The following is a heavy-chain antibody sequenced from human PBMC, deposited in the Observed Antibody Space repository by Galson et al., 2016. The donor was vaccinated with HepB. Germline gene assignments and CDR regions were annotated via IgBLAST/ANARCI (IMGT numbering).Heavy chain of an antibody. V-gene: IGHV3-11*01. Sequence: SLRLSCAASGFTFSDYYMTWIRQAPGKGLEWVPDISASDSTIYYADSVKGRFTISRDNCQNSLYLQMNSLRTEDTAVYYWAKAGCCMSASSQYYYYSVDVWGQGTTVTVSS. D-gene: IGHD2-8*02. CDR2: ISASDSTI. CDR3: AKAGCCMSASSQYYYYSVDV. J-gene: IGHJ6*02. CDR1: GFTFSDYY.